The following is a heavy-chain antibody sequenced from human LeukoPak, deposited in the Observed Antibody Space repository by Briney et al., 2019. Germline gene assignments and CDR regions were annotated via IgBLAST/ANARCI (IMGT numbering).Heavy chain of an antibody. CDR3: ARNFGGAARNYFDY. D-gene: IGHD6-6*01. V-gene: IGHV4-30-4*01. CDR2: IYYSGST. Sequence: PSQTLSLTCTVSGVSISSGDYYWSWIRQPPGKGLEWIGYIYYSGSTYYNPSLKSRVTISVDTSKNQFSLKLSSVTAADTAVYYCARNFGGAARNYFDYWGQGILVTVSS. J-gene: IGHJ4*02. CDR1: GVSISSGDYY.